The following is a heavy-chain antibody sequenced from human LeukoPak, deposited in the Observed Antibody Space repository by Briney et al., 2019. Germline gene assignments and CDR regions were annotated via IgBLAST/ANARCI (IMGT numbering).Heavy chain of an antibody. CDR3: AREKIVLMVRGLTYYYMDV. Sequence: ASVKVSCKASGYTFTSYAMNWVRQAPGQGLEWMGWINTNTGNPTYAQGFTGRFVFSLDTSVSTAYLQIGSLKAEDTAVYYCAREKIVLMVRGLTYYYMDVWGKGTTVTVSS. V-gene: IGHV7-4-1*01. J-gene: IGHJ6*03. CDR2: INTNTGNP. D-gene: IGHD2-8*01. CDR1: GYTFTSYA.